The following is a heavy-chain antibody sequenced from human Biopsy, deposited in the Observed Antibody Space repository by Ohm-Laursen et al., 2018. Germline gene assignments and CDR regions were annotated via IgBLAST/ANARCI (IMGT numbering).Heavy chain of an antibody. D-gene: IGHD2-2*01. V-gene: IGHV4-59*01. J-gene: IGHJ4*02. CDR2: IFYTGGI. CDR1: GGSISGYH. CDR3: ARMPHFDY. Sequence: VTLSLTCTVSGGSISGYHWSWNRKSPGKGLEWLAYIFYTGGITSNPSLNGRAIMTLDTSKNQFSLRPIYVTDADTAVYYCARMPHFDYWGQGILVTVSS.